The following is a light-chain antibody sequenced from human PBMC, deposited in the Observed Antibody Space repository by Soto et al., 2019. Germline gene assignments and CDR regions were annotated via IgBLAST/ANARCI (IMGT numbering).Light chain of an antibody. V-gene: IGKV3-15*01. CDR3: QQYNNWPPLT. J-gene: IGKJ4*01. Sequence: EIVMTQSPATLSVSPGERATLSCRASQSVSGNLAWYQQKPGQAPRLLIYGASTRATGIPARFSGSGSGTEFTLTPSRPQPEASAVYYCQQYNNWPPLTFGGGTRVETK. CDR2: GAS. CDR1: QSVSGN.